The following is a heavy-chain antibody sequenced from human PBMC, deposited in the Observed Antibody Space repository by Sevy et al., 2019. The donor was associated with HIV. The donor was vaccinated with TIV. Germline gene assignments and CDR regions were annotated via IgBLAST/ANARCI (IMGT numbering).Heavy chain of an antibody. V-gene: IGHV1-2*02. CDR3: AKPLVRVFYGDSIFFDY. CDR2: INPNSDGT. Sequence: ASVKVSCKTSGYTFTPYYMHWVRQAPGQGLEWMGWINPNSDGTNNAQKFQGRVTMTSDASISTAYMELNSLRAEDTAVYYCAKPLVRVFYGDSIFFDYWGQGTLVTVSS. J-gene: IGHJ4*02. CDR1: GYTFTPYY. D-gene: IGHD4-17*01.